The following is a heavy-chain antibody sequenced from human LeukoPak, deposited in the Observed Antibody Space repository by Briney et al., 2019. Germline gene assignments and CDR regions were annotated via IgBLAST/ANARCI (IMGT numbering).Heavy chain of an antibody. V-gene: IGHV3-7*03. D-gene: IGHD5-24*01. J-gene: IGHJ4*02. CDR1: GFMFSSNW. Sequence: GGSLRLSCAASGFMFSSNWMSWVRLAPGKGLEWVANIKEDGTETYYVDSVKGRFTISRDNAKNSLYLQMNSLRVEDTAVYYCVKEGRSLQTYWGQGTLVTVSS. CDR2: IKEDGTET. CDR3: VKEGRSLQTY.